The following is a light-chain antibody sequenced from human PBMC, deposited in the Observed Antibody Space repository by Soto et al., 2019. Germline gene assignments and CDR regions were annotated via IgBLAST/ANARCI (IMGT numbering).Light chain of an antibody. V-gene: IGKV3-15*01. Sequence: EIVMTQSPATLSVSPGERATLSCRASQSVSSNLAWYQQIPGQAPSLLIYGASTRATGIPASFSGSGSGTEFTLTISNLQSEDFAVYYCQQYSTWPYTFGQGTKLEIK. J-gene: IGKJ2*01. CDR3: QQYSTWPYT. CDR2: GAS. CDR1: QSVSSN.